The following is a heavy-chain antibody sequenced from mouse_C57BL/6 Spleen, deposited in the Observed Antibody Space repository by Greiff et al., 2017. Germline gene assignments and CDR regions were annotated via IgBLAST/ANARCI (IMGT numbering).Heavy chain of an antibody. CDR1: GYTFTSYW. V-gene: IGHV1-55*01. Sequence: QVQLQQPGAELVRPGSSVKLSCKASGYTFTSYWITWVKQRPGQGLEWIGDIYPGSGSTNYNEKFKSKATLTVDTSSSTAYMQLSSLTSEDSAVYYCARWDRYFDYWGQGTTLTVSS. J-gene: IGHJ2*01. D-gene: IGHD2-14*01. CDR2: IYPGSGST. CDR3: ARWDRYFDY.